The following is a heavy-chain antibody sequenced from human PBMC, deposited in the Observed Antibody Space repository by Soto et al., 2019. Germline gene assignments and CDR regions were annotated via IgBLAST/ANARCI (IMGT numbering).Heavy chain of an antibody. CDR1: GFTFSNAW. V-gene: IGHV3-15*07. CDR3: TTTTVYYYYGMDV. D-gene: IGHD4-17*01. J-gene: IGHJ6*02. Sequence: GGSLRLSCAASGFTFSNAWMNWVRQDPGKGLEWVGRIKSKTDGGTTDHAAPVKGRFTISRDDSKNTLYLQMNSLKTEDTAVYYCTTTTVYYYYGMDVWGQGTTVTVSS. CDR2: IKSKTDGGTT.